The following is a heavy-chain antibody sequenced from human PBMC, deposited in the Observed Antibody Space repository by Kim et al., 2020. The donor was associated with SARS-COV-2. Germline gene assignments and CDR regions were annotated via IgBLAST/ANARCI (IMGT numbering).Heavy chain of an antibody. Sequence: DSVKGRFSISRDNSKKTLYLQMSSLRGEDTAFYYCVKEERHSSAWYDIDYWGQGTLVTVSS. CDR3: VKEERHSSAWYDIDY. J-gene: IGHJ4*02. V-gene: IGHV3-64D*09. D-gene: IGHD6-19*01.